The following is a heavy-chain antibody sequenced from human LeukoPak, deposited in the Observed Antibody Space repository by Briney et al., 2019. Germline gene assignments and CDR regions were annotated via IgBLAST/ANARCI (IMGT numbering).Heavy chain of an antibody. J-gene: IGHJ3*02. Sequence: GGSLRLSCAASGFTFSSYWMHWVRQAPGKGLVWVSRINSDGSSTSYADSVKGRFTISRDNAKNTLYLQMNSLRAEDTAVYYCARVRFDYYDSSGSYDAFDIWGQGTMVTVSS. V-gene: IGHV3-74*01. CDR3: ARVRFDYYDSSGSYDAFDI. CDR1: GFTFSSYW. D-gene: IGHD3-22*01. CDR2: INSDGSST.